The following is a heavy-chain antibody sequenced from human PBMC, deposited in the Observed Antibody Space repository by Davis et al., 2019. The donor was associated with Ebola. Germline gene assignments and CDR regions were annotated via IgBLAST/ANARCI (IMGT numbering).Heavy chain of an antibody. CDR2: MNPNSGNT. D-gene: IGHD3-10*01. V-gene: IGHV1-8*02. J-gene: IGHJ4*02. CDR1: GGTFSSYA. CDR3: ARGLYGSGRSLDY. Sequence: ASVKVSCKASGGTFSSYAISWVRQAPGQGLEWMGWMNPNSGNTGYAQKFQGRVTMTRNTSISTAYMELSSLRSEDTAVYYCARGLYGSGRSLDYWGQGTLVTVSS.